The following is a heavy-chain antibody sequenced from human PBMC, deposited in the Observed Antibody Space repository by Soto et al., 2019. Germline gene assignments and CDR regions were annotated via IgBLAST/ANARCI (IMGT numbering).Heavy chain of an antibody. CDR3: ARETLKESITMTVVIDH. CDR2: IYSGTS. CDR1: GDSISTYS. D-gene: IGHD3-22*01. J-gene: IGHJ4*02. V-gene: IGHV4-4*07. Sequence: SETLSLTCSVSGDSISTYSWSWIRQPAGKGLEWLGRIYSGTSNYNPSLKSRLIMSLDTSTNQFSLKLRSVTAADTDIYYCARETLKESITMTVVIDHWGQGTQVTVSS.